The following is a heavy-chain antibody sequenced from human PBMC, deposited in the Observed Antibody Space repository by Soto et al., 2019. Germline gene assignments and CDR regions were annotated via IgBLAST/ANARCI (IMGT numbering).Heavy chain of an antibody. CDR2: INPRDSES. J-gene: IGHJ4*02. CDR1: GYSFTSFW. D-gene: IGHD6-19*01. Sequence: PGESLKISCKGSGYSFTSFWIGWVRQMPGKGLEWMGFINPRDSESRYRPSFEGLVTMSVDKFIGTAHLQWRSLQASDTAMYYCARSESGGWSLWGQGTRVTVSS. V-gene: IGHV5-51*01. CDR3: ARSESGGWSL.